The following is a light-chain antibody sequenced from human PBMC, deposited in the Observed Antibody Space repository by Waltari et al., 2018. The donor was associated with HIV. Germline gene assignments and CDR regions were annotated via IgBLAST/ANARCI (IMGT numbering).Light chain of an antibody. Sequence: SYVLTQPPSVSVAPGQTARITCGGNNIGSNTVHWYQQTPGKAPVLVVHAVSGRPSGIPERFSGSKSGNTATLTVSRVEAGDEADYYCQVWDSRSDHPVLGGGTRLTVL. CDR1: NIGSNT. V-gene: IGLV3-21*02. CDR3: QVWDSRSDHPV. J-gene: IGLJ3*02. CDR2: AVS.